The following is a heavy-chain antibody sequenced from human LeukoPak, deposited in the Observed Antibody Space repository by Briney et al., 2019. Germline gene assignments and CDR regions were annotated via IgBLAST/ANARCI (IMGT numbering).Heavy chain of an antibody. Sequence: GASVKVSCKASGYTFTSYDINWVRPATGQGLEWMGWMNPNSGNTGYAQKFQGRVTMTRNTSISTAYMELSSLRSEDTAVYYCARNLVGFGELSPDYWGQGTMVTVSS. CDR3: ARNLVGFGELSPDY. CDR2: MNPNSGNT. CDR1: GYTFTSYD. J-gene: IGHJ4*02. D-gene: IGHD3-10*01. V-gene: IGHV1-8*01.